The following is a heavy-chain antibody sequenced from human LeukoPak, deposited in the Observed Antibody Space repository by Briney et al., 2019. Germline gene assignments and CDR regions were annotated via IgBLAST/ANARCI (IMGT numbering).Heavy chain of an antibody. CDR3: ARDGYSSAYRMFDY. V-gene: IGHV3-48*04. Sequence: GGSLRLSCAASGFTFSSYSMNWVRQAPGKGLEWVSYISSSSSTIYYADSVKGRFTISRDNAKNSLFLQMNFLRAEDTAVYYCARDGYSSAYRMFDYWGQGNLVTVSS. CDR1: GFTFSSYS. CDR2: ISSSSSTI. J-gene: IGHJ4*02. D-gene: IGHD3-22*01.